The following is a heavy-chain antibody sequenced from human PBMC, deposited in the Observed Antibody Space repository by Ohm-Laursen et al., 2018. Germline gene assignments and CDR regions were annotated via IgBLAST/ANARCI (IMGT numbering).Heavy chain of an antibody. CDR3: ARVGTVFGVVQHYFEY. Sequence: SETLSLTCTVSGGSISTYYWTWIRQPAGKELEWIGHIYTGGSTNYNPFLKSRVTMSLDTSKNQFSLNVNSVTAADTAVYYCARVGTVFGVVQHYFEYWGQGTLVTVSS. V-gene: IGHV4-4*07. J-gene: IGHJ4*02. D-gene: IGHD3-3*01. CDR2: IYTGGST. CDR1: GGSISTYY.